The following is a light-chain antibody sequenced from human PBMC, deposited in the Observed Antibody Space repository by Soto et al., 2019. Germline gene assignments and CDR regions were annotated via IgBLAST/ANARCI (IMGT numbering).Light chain of an antibody. V-gene: IGKV3-15*01. Sequence: EIVLTQSPASLSVSPGERATLSCRASQSIAISLAWYQQKPGLTPRLLIYGASTRATGIPARFSGSGSGTEFTLTINGLQSEVFAVYYCHQYNDLWTFGQGTKVEI. J-gene: IGKJ1*01. CDR1: QSIAIS. CDR2: GAS. CDR3: HQYNDLWT.